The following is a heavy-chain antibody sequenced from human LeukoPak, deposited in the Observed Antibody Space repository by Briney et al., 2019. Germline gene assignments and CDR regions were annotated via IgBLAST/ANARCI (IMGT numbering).Heavy chain of an antibody. CDR3: ARFDRDGYNLDY. CDR1: GGSISGYY. Sequence: SETLSPTCTVSGGSISGYYWTWIRQPPGKGLEWIGYIYYTGSTNFNPSLKSRVTISVDTSKNQFSLNLSSVTAADTALYYCARFDRDGYNLDYWGQGTLVTVSS. V-gene: IGHV4-59*01. CDR2: IYYTGST. D-gene: IGHD5-24*01. J-gene: IGHJ4*02.